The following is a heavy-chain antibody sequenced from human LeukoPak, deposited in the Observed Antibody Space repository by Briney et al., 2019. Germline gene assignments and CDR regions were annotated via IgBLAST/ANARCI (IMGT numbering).Heavy chain of an antibody. V-gene: IGHV4-34*01. J-gene: IGHJ4*02. CDR2: INHSGST. D-gene: IGHD1-1*01. Sequence: PPETLSLTCAVYGGSFSGYYWSWIRQPPGKGLEWIGEINHSGSTNYNPSLKSRVTISVDTSKNQFSLKLSSVTAADTAVYYCARGSWNGDYVDYWGQGTLVTVSS. CDR3: ARGSWNGDYVDY. CDR1: GGSFSGYY.